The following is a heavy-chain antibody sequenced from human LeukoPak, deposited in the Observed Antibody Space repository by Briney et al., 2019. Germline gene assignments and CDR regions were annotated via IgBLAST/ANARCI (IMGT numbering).Heavy chain of an antibody. D-gene: IGHD4-17*01. J-gene: IGHJ4*02. CDR2: IYSGGST. CDR3: AKRGGDYGFPFDY. CDR1: GFTVSSNY. V-gene: IGHV3-53*01. Sequence: GGSLRLSCAASGFTVSSNYMSWVRQAPGKGLEWVSVIYSGGSTYYADSVKGRFTISRDNSKNTLYLQMNSLRAEDTAVYYCAKRGGDYGFPFDYWGQGTLVTVSS.